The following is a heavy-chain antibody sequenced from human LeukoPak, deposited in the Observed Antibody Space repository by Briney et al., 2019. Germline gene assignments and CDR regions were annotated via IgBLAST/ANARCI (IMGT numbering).Heavy chain of an antibody. CDR1: GYSISSGYY. V-gene: IGHV4-38-2*02. CDR2: IYHSGST. D-gene: IGHD5-24*01. J-gene: IGHJ4*02. CDR3: ARVGGDGYNWDY. Sequence: PSETLSLTCTVSGYSISSGYYWGWIRQPPGKGLEWIGSIYHSGSTYYNPSLKSRVTISVDTSKNQFSLKLSSVTAADTAVYYCARVGGDGYNWDYWGQGTLVTVSS.